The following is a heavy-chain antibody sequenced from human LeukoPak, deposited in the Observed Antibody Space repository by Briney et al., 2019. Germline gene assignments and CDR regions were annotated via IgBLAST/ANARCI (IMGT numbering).Heavy chain of an antibody. D-gene: IGHD1-26*01. V-gene: IGHV3-73*01. CDR1: GFTFSGSA. J-gene: IGHJ4*02. CDR2: IRSKANSYAT. CDR3: TITPGSSSPPNTGD. Sequence: GGSLRLSCAASGFTFSGSAMHWVRQASGKGLEWVGRIRSKANSYATAYAASVKGRFTISRDDSKNTAYLQMNSLKTEDTAVYYCTITPGSSSPPNTGDWGQGTLVTVSS.